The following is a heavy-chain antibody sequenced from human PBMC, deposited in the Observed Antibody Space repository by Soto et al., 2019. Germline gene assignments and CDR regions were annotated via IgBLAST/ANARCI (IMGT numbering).Heavy chain of an antibody. V-gene: IGHV3-33*01. Sequence: QVQLVESGGGVVQPGRSLRLSCAASGITFSNYGTHWVRQAPGKGLEWVAVIWYDGRDKYYADSVKGRFTISRDNSKNTLYLQMNSLRADDTAVYYCLSGYGYFDNWGQGNLVTVSS. CDR1: GITFSNYG. D-gene: IGHD3-3*01. CDR2: IWYDGRDK. J-gene: IGHJ4*02. CDR3: LSGYGYFDN.